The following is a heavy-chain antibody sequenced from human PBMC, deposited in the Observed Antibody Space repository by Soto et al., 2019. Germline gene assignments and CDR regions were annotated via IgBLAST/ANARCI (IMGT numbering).Heavy chain of an antibody. CDR2: INAANGYT. D-gene: IGHD3-10*01. J-gene: IGHJ4*02. CDR1: GYSFTSFP. Sequence: QVQLVQSGAEVKKPGASVKVSCKASGYSFTSFPIHWVRQAPGQGLECMGWINAANGYTRYSQKFQGRVTITRDTSATTAYMDLSSLPSEDTAVYYCARGGGLDDWGQGTLITVSS. CDR3: ARGGGLDD. V-gene: IGHV1-3*01.